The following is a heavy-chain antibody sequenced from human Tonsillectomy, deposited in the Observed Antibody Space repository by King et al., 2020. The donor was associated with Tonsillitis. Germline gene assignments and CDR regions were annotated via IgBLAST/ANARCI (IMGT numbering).Heavy chain of an antibody. CDR1: GFTFSSYF. Sequence: VQLVESGGGLVQPGGSLRLSCAASGFTFSSYFMNWVRQAPGKGLEWVSYISSSSGIIHYADSVKGRFTISSDNAKNSLHLQMNSLRAEDTAVYYCARAEWSDYYYYGMDVWGQGTTVTVSS. V-gene: IGHV3-48*01. CDR3: ARAEWSDYYYYGMDV. J-gene: IGHJ6*02. D-gene: IGHD1-26*01. CDR2: ISSSSGII.